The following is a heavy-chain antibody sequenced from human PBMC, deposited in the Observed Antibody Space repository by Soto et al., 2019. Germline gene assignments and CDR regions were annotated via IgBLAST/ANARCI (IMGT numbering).Heavy chain of an antibody. CDR3: ARVGPWVPYYYDSSPYTFENWFDP. J-gene: IGHJ5*02. CDR2: IYYTGST. V-gene: IGHV4-30-4*08. CDR1: GGSISSGDSY. D-gene: IGHD3-22*01. Sequence: SETLSLTCSVSGGSISSGDSYWSWIRQPPGKGLEWVGYIYYTGSTYYNASLKSRLTMSVDTSKNQFSLILNSVTAADTAVYYCARVGPWVPYYYDSSPYTFENWFDPWGQGTLVTVSS.